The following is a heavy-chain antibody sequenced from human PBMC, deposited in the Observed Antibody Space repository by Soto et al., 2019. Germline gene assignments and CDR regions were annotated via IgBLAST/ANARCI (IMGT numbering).Heavy chain of an antibody. CDR1: GFTFSSYG. J-gene: IGHJ4*02. Sequence: PGGSLRLSCAASGFTFSSYGMHWVGQAPGKGLERVAVIWYDGSNKYYADSVKGRFTISRDNSKNSLYLQMNSLRAEDTAVYYCARGAQNYDFYWGQGTLVTVSS. V-gene: IGHV3-33*01. D-gene: IGHD3-3*01. CDR3: ARGAQNYDFY. CDR2: IWYDGSNK.